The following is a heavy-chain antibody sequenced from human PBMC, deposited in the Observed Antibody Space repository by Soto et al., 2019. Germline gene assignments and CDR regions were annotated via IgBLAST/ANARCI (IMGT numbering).Heavy chain of an antibody. CDR2: IIPILGIA. CDR1: GGTFSSYT. J-gene: IGHJ6*02. V-gene: IGHV1-69*08. Sequence: QVQLVQSGAEVKKPGSSVKVSCKASGGTFSSYTISWVRQAPGQGLEWMGRIIPILGIANYAQKFQGRVTITADKSTSTAYMELSSLRSEDTAVYYCARDGGSGYGFGGSSYYGMDVWGQGTTVTVSS. D-gene: IGHD5-18*01. CDR3: ARDGGSGYGFGGSSYYGMDV.